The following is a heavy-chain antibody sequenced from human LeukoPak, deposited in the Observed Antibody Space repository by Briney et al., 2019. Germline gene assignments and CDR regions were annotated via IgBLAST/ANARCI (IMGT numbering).Heavy chain of an antibody. J-gene: IGHJ4*02. CDR1: GYTFTDYS. D-gene: IGHD3-9*01. CDR2: INANSGGT. Sequence: ASVKVSCKASGYTFTDYSMHWVRQAPGQGLEWMGWINANSGGTNYAQKFQGRVTMTRDTSISTAYMELSRLRSDDTAVYYCARSSRYDIWTGYPYWGQGTLVTVSP. CDR3: ARSSRYDIWTGYPY. V-gene: IGHV1-2*02.